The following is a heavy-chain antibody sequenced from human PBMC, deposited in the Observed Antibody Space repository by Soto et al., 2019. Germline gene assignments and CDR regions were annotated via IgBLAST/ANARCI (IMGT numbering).Heavy chain of an antibody. CDR1: GGSFTNYA. D-gene: IGHD2-15*01. V-gene: IGHV1-69*04. Sequence: SVKVSCKASGGSFTNYAVRRVRQAPGHGLEWMGIIIPVGGTPSYAKKFQGRVTMTADTPTSTVYMELRSLRSEDTAVYYCARSTGVLLSLRSESSYSMAPWGQGTQVTVS. CDR2: IIPVGGTP. CDR3: ARSTGVLLSLRSESSYSMAP. J-gene: IGHJ4*03.